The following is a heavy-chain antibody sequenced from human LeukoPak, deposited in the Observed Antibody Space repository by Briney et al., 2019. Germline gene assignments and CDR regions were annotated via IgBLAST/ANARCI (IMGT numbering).Heavy chain of an antibody. CDR3: ARGTDEIWSGYQINHAFDI. D-gene: IGHD3-3*01. CDR2: IYYSGST. J-gene: IGHJ3*02. V-gene: IGHV4-31*03. CDR1: GGSISSGGYY. Sequence: SETLSLTCTVSGGSISSGGYYWSWIRQHPGEGLEWIGYIYYSGSTYYNPSLKSRVTISVDTSKNQFSLKLSSVTAADTAVYYCARGTDEIWSGYQINHAFDIWGQGTMVTVSS.